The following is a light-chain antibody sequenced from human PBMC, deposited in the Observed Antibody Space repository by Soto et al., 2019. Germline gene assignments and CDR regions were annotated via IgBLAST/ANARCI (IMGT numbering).Light chain of an antibody. J-gene: IGKJ4*01. CDR1: QSISGW. Sequence: DIQMTQSPCTLSASVGDRVTITCRATQSISGWLAWYQQKPGKAPKVLIYDVSKLESGVPSRFSGSGSGLEFTLTISSLQPHDFATYYCQQYNSYSLTFGGGTKVEIK. CDR2: DVS. V-gene: IGKV1-5*01. CDR3: QQYNSYSLT.